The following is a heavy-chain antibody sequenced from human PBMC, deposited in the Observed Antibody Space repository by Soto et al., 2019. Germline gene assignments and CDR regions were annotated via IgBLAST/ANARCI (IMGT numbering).Heavy chain of an antibody. CDR2: ISNSGRTI. D-gene: IGHD3-16*01. V-gene: IGHV3-11*01. CDR3: ARLPYPWGWFDP. CDR1: GFSFSDYY. J-gene: IGHJ5*02. Sequence: QVQLVESGGGLVKPGGSLRLSCAASGFSFSDYYMSWIRQAPGKGLEWISYISNSGRTIYYADSLKGRFTISRDNAKNSLYLQMNSLRVDDTAIYYCARLPYPWGWFDPWGQGPLVTVSS.